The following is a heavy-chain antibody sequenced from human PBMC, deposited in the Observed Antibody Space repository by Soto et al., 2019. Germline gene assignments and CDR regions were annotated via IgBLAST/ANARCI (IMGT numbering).Heavy chain of an antibody. V-gene: IGHV2-70*01. CDR2: IDWDDDK. J-gene: IGHJ6*02. CDR1: GFSLSTSGMC. D-gene: IGHD6-6*01. CDR3: ARIEYSSSLRYGMDV. Sequence: SGPTLVNPTQTLTLTCTFSGFSLSTSGMCVSWIRQPPGKALEWLALIDWDDDKYYSTSLKTRLTISKDTSKNQVVLTMTNMDPVDTATYYCARIEYSSSLRYGMDVWGQGTTVTVSS.